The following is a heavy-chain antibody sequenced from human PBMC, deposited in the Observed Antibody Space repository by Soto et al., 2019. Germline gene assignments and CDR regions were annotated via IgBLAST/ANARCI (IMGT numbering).Heavy chain of an antibody. CDR3: AHSRGSYYDSSGYPYYYYGMDV. Sequence: SGPTLVNPTQTLTLTCTFSGFSLSTSGVGVGWIRQPPGKALEWLVVIYWDDDKRYSPSLKSRLTITKDTSKNQVVLTMTNMDPVDTATYYCAHSRGSYYDSSGYPYYYYGMDVWGQGTTVTVSS. CDR1: GFSLSTSGVG. D-gene: IGHD3-22*01. J-gene: IGHJ6*02. V-gene: IGHV2-5*02. CDR2: IYWDDDK.